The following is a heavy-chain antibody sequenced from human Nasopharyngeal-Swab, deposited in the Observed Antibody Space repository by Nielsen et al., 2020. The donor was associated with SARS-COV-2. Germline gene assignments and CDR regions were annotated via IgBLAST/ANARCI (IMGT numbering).Heavy chain of an antibody. CDR3: AKDGMVRGAFDI. V-gene: IGHV3-23*01. Sequence: ESPMIPCAAPGFTFSSYAMSWVRQAPGKGLEWVSAISGSGGSTYYADSVKGRFTISRDNSKNTLYLQMNSLRAEDTAVYYCAKDGMVRGAFDIWGQGTMVTVSS. J-gene: IGHJ3*02. D-gene: IGHD5-18*01. CDR2: ISGSGGST. CDR1: GFTFSSYA.